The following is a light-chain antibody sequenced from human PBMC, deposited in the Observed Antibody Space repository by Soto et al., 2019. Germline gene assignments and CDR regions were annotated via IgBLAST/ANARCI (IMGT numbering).Light chain of an antibody. CDR2: EYN. CDR1: NSNIVNNY. V-gene: IGLV1-51*02. CDR3: GTWDSSLSVVV. J-gene: IGLJ2*01. Sequence: QSVLTQPPSVSAAPGQRVTISCSGSNSNIVNNYVSWYQQLPGTAPKLLIYEYNKRPSGIPDRFSGSTSGTSATLGITGLQTGDEADYYCGTWDSSLSVVVFGGGTQLTVL.